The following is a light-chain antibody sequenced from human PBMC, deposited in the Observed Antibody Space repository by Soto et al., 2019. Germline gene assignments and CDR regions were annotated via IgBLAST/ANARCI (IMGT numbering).Light chain of an antibody. CDR1: SSDVGGYNY. V-gene: IGLV2-8*01. CDR2: EDS. Sequence: QSVLTQPPSASGSPGQSVTISCTGTSSDVGGYNYVSWYQQHPGKAPKLMIYEDSKRPSGVPDRFSGSKSGNTASLTVSGLQAEDEADYYCSSYAGSNNVVFGGGTKVTVL. CDR3: SSYAGSNNVV. J-gene: IGLJ2*01.